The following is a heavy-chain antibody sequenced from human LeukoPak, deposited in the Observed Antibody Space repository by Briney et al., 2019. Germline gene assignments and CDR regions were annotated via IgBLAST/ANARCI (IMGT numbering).Heavy chain of an antibody. CDR2: INHSGST. D-gene: IGHD2-2*02. J-gene: IGHJ6*02. Sequence: SETLSLTCAVYGFSFSGYYWSWVRQPPGKGLEWVGEINHSGSTNYNPSLKSRVTISVDKYKKQFSLKQSSVPAAHTAVYYCARGKLGYCSSTSCYRPLYYYYGMDVWGQGTTVTVSS. CDR3: ARGKLGYCSSTSCYRPLYYYYGMDV. CDR1: GFSFSGYY. V-gene: IGHV4-34*01.